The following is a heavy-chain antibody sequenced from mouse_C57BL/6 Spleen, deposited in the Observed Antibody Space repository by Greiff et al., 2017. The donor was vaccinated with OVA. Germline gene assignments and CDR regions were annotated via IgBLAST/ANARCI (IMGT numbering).Heavy chain of an antibody. V-gene: IGHV1-69*01. Sequence: QVQLQQPGAELVMPGASVKLSCKASGYTFTSYWMHWVKQRPGQGPEWIGEIDPSDSYTNYNQKFKGKSILTVDKSSSTAYMQLRSLTSEDSAVYYCARDYSNYVRAMDYWGQGTSVTVSS. CDR3: ARDYSNYVRAMDY. D-gene: IGHD2-5*01. CDR2: IDPSDSYT. J-gene: IGHJ4*01. CDR1: GYTFTSYW.